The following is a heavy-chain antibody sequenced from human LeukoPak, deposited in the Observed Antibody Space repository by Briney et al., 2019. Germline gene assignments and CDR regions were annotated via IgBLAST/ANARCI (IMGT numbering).Heavy chain of an antibody. Sequence: GGSLRLSCVASGFSFKTYEMNWVRQAPGKGLEWISYISVGGSDEDYADSVKGRSSISRDNAKNSVFLQMNSLRAEDTAVYYCARGQSSGWYWGQGTLVTVSS. CDR2: ISVGGSDE. D-gene: IGHD6-19*01. CDR1: GFSFKTYE. V-gene: IGHV3-48*03. CDR3: ARGQSSGWY. J-gene: IGHJ4*02.